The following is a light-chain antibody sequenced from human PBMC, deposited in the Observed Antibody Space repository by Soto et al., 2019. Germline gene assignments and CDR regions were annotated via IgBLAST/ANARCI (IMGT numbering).Light chain of an antibody. J-gene: IGKJ1*01. CDR3: QQLNSYPRT. V-gene: IGKV3-11*01. Sequence: EIVLTQSPATLSLSPGEGATLSCRASQYVGTRLAWYQHKPGQAPRLLIYYTSNRATGIPARFSGSGSGTDFTLTISSLQPEDFATYYCQQLNSYPRTFGQGTKVDIK. CDR1: QYVGTR. CDR2: YTS.